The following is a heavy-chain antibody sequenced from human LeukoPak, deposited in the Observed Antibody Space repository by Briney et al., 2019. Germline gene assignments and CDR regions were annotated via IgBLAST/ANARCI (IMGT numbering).Heavy chain of an antibody. CDR3: ARAIGYDSSGYYYYMDV. V-gene: IGHV4-38-2*02. D-gene: IGHD3-22*01. Sequence: SETLSLTCTVSAYSISSGYYWGWIRQPPGKGLEWIGSIYHSGSTYYNPSLKSRVTISVDTSKNQFSLKLSSVTAADTAVYYCARAIGYDSSGYYYYMDVWGKGTTVTVSS. CDR1: AYSISSGYY. J-gene: IGHJ6*03. CDR2: IYHSGST.